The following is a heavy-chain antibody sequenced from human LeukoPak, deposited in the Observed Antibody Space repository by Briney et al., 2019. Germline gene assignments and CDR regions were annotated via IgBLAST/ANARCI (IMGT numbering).Heavy chain of an antibody. CDR3: AIGRGPTVTTY. Sequence: SGGSLRLSCAVSGFTFSSYWMHWVRQAPGKGRVWVSRINSDGKSTNYADSVKGRFTISRDNSKNTLYLQMNSLRAEDTAVYYCAIGRGPTVTTYWGQGTLVTVSS. CDR2: INSDGKST. D-gene: IGHD4-17*01. V-gene: IGHV3-74*01. J-gene: IGHJ4*02. CDR1: GFTFSSYW.